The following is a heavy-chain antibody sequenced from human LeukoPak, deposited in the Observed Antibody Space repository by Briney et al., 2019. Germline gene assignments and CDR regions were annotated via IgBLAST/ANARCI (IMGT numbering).Heavy chain of an antibody. V-gene: IGHV4-61*02. D-gene: IGHD1-26*01. Sequence: SETLSLTCTVSGGSISSGSYYWSWIRQPAGKGLEWIGRIYTSGSTNYNPSLKSRVTISVDTSKNQFSLKLSSVTAADTAVYYCARDWGYGGSTLDWGQGTLVTVSS. CDR2: IYTSGST. CDR3: ARDWGYGGSTLD. CDR1: GGSISSGSYY. J-gene: IGHJ4*02.